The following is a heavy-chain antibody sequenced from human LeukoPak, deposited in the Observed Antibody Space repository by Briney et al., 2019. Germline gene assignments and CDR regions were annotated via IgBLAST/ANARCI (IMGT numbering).Heavy chain of an antibody. D-gene: IGHD1-26*01. CDR2: IIPIFGTA. CDR3: ARPGQLGGGTFDY. Sequence: SVKVSCKASGGTFSSYAISWVRQAPGQGLEWMGGIIPIFGTANYAQKFQGRVTITADKSTSTAYMELSSLRSEDTAVYYCARPGQLGGGTFDYWGQGTLVTVSS. V-gene: IGHV1-69*06. J-gene: IGHJ4*02. CDR1: GGTFSSYA.